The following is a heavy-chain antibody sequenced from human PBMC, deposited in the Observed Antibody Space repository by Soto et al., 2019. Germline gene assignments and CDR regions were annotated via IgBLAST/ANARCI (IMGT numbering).Heavy chain of an antibody. J-gene: IGHJ6*02. CDR2: ISYDGSNK. CDR3: ARGQLGIAPGVCYGMDV. V-gene: IGHV3-30-3*01. CDR1: GFTFSSYA. Sequence: GGSLRLSCAASGFTFSSYAMHWVRQAPGKGLEWVAVISYDGSNKYYADSVKGRFTISRDNSKNTLYLQMNSLRAEDTAVYYCARGQLGIAPGVCYGMDVWGQGTTVTVSS. D-gene: IGHD7-27*01.